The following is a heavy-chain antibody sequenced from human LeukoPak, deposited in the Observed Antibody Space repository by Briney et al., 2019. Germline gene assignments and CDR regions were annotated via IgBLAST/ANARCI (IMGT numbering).Heavy chain of an antibody. Sequence: ASVKVSCKVSGYTLTELSMHWVRQAPGKGLEWMGGFDPEDGETIYAQKFQGRVTMTRNTSTSTAYMELSSLRSEDTAVYYCARGRGTIFGVVIDDWGQGTLVTVSS. CDR3: ARGRGTIFGVVIDD. CDR1: GYTLTELS. J-gene: IGHJ4*02. CDR2: FDPEDGET. D-gene: IGHD3-3*01. V-gene: IGHV1-24*01.